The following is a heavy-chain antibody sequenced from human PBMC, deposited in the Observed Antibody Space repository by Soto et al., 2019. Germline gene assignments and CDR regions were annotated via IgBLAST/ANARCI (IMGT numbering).Heavy chain of an antibody. CDR3: ASGTVVAIAY. Sequence: QLQLQESGSGLVKPSQTLSLTCAVSGGSISSGGYSWSWIRQPPGKGLEWIGYIYHSGSTYYNPSLKSRVTISVDRSKHRFSLKLSSAPAADTTLYYCASGTVVAIAYWGQGTLVTVSS. V-gene: IGHV4-30-2*01. D-gene: IGHD2-15*01. CDR2: IYHSGST. J-gene: IGHJ4*02. CDR1: GGSISSGGYS.